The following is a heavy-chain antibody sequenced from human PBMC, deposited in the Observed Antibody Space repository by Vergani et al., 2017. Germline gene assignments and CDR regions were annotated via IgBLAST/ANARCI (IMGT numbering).Heavy chain of an antibody. D-gene: IGHD1-7*01. J-gene: IGHJ4*02. V-gene: IGHV3-30*18. CDR2: ISYDGSNK. CDR1: GFTFSSYG. Sequence: QVQLVESGGGVVQPGRSLRLSCAASGFTFSSYGMHWVRQAPGKGLEWVAVISYDGSNKYYADSVKGRFTISRDNSKNTLYLQMNSLRAEDTAVYYCAKGGRNWNYGLYGDYPDDYWGQGTLVTVSS. CDR3: AKGGRNWNYGLYGDYPDDY.